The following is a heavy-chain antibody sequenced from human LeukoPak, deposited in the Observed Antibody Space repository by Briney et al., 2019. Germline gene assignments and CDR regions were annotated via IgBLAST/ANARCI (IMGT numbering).Heavy chain of an antibody. CDR2: INPSGGST. J-gene: IGHJ4*02. CDR1: GYTFTSYY. Sequence: ASVKVPCKASGYTFTSYYMHWVRQAPGQGLEWMGIINPSGGSTSYAQKFQGRVTMTRDMSTSTVYMELSSLRSEDTAVYYCARAAGTAAGGYYFDYWGQGTLVTVSS. V-gene: IGHV1-46*01. D-gene: IGHD6-13*01. CDR3: ARAAGTAAGGYYFDY.